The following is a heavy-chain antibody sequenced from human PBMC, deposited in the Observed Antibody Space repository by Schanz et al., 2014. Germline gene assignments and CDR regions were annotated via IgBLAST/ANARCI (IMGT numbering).Heavy chain of an antibody. CDR1: GFTFSDYW. D-gene: IGHD3-10*01. V-gene: IGHV3-7*05. Sequence: EVQLVESGGGLVQPGGSLRLSCTASGFTFSDYWMSWVRQAPGKGPEWVANIKHDGSVKDYVDSVEGRFTISRDNAKNTLYLQMSSLRPEDTALYYCAKGSRSGSKVMDVWGKGTTVTVSS. J-gene: IGHJ6*03. CDR3: AKGSRSGSKVMDV. CDR2: IKHDGSVK.